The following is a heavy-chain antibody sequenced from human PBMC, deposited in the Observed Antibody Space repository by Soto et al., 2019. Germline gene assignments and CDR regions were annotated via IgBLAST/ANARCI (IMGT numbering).Heavy chain of an antibody. CDR3: VVAAPPSV. Sequence: GGSLRLSCAASGFTFCGSAMHWVRQASGKGLEWVGRIRSKANSYATAYAASVKGRFTISRDDSKNTAYLQMNSLKTEDTAVYYCVVAAPPSVWGQGTTVTVSS. CDR1: GFTFCGSA. V-gene: IGHV3-73*01. CDR2: IRSKANSYAT. J-gene: IGHJ6*02. D-gene: IGHD2-15*01.